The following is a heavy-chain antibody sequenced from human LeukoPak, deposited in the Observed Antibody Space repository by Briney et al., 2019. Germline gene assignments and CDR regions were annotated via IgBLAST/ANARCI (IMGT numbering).Heavy chain of an antibody. D-gene: IGHD6-19*01. CDR2: INPSGGST. CDR3: ARPFDGQWLQNWFDP. J-gene: IGHJ5*02. V-gene: IGHV1-46*01. Sequence: GASVKVSCKASGYTFTSYYMHWVRQAAGQGLEWMGIINPSGGSTSYAQKFQGRVTMTRDMSTSTVYMELSRLRSDDTAVYYCARPFDGQWLQNWFDPWGQGTQVTVSS. CDR1: GYTFTSYY.